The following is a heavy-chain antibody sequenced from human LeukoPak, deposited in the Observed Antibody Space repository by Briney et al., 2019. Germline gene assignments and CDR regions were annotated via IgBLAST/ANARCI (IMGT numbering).Heavy chain of an antibody. CDR1: GGSISSGDYY. J-gene: IGHJ6*02. V-gene: IGHV4-30-4*01. Sequence: SETLSLTCTVSGGSISSGDYYWSWIRQPPGKGLEWIGYIYYSGSTYYNPFLKSRVTISVDTSKNQFSLKLSSVTAADTAVYYCARDRAVVPAATIPYYYYYGMDVWGQGTTVTVSS. CDR2: IYYSGST. D-gene: IGHD2-2*01. CDR3: ARDRAVVPAATIPYYYYYGMDV.